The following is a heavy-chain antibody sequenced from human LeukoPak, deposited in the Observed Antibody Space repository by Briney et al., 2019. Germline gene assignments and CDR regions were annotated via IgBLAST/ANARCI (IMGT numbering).Heavy chain of an antibody. CDR2: ISLNSGSI. V-gene: IGHV3-9*01. CDR3: AKGRSPSHYYYMDV. J-gene: IGHJ6*03. D-gene: IGHD6-6*01. CDR1: GFTFDDYA. Sequence: PGRSLRLSCAASGFTFDDYAMHWVRRAPGKGLEGVSGISLNSGSIGYADSVKRRFTSSRDTAKNSMYRQMNSLRAEDRALYYWAKGRSPSHYYYMDVWGKGNTVTVSS.